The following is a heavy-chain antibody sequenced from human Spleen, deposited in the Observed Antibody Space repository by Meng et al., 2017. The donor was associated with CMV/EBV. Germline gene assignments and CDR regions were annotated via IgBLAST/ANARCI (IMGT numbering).Heavy chain of an antibody. CDR2: IYYSGST. D-gene: IGHD6-6*01. CDR1: GGSVSSGSYY. V-gene: IGHV4-61*01. CDR3: ARGYSSSSWGYYYYGMDV. J-gene: IGHJ6*02. Sequence: SETLSLTCTVSGGSVSSGSYYWSWIRQPPGKGLEWIGYIYYSGSTNYNPSLKSRVTISVDTSKNQFSLKLSSVTAADTAVYYCARGYSSSSWGYYYYGMDVWGQGTTVTVSS.